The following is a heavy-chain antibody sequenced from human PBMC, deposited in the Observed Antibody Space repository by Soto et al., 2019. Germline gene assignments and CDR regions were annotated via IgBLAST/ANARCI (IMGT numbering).Heavy chain of an antibody. Sequence: QVQLVQSGAEVKKPGSSVKVSCKASGGTFSSFVISWVRQAPGQGLEWMRRIIPSIGIINYAQKFQGRVTITADTSTSTAYMELSSLRSDDTAVYYCAREGDMKFHSDSSDEPGYWGQGTLVTVSS. CDR1: GGTFSSFV. D-gene: IGHD3-22*01. V-gene: IGHV1-69*04. J-gene: IGHJ4*02. CDR2: IIPSIGII. CDR3: AREGDMKFHSDSSDEPGY.